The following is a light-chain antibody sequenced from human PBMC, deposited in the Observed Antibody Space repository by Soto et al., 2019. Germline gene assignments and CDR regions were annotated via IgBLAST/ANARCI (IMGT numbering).Light chain of an antibody. CDR2: DVS. J-gene: IGLJ1*01. V-gene: IGLV2-14*03. CDR3: SSYTSSSTYV. CDR1: ISDVGGYNY. Sequence: QSVLTQPASVSGSPGQSITISCTGTISDVGGYNYVSWYQQHPGKAPKLMIFDVSNRPSGVSNRFSSSKSGYTASLTISGLQAEDEADYYCSSYTSSSTYVFGTGTKLTVL.